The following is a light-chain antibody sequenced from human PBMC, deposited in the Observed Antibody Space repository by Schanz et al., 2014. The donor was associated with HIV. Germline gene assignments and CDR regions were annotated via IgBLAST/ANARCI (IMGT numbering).Light chain of an antibody. J-gene: IGKJ4*01. CDR1: QSVSSSY. V-gene: IGKV3-20*01. CDR2: RSS. CDR3: QQYDRSPYT. Sequence: EIVMTQSPATLSVSPGERATLSCRASQSVSSSYLAWYQQKPGQAPRLLIYRSSRRATGIPDRFSGSGSGTDFTLTISRLEPEDFAVYYCQQYDRSPYTFGGGTKVEIK.